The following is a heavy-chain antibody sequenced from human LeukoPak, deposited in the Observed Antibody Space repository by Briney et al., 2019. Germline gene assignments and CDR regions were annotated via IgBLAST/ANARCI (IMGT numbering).Heavy chain of an antibody. Sequence: SETLSLTCTVSGYSISSGYYWGWIRQPPGKGLEWIGSIYHSGSTYYNPSLKSRVTISVDTSKNQFSLKLSSVTAADTAVYYCARGSYSNYVGHFDYWGQGTLVTVSS. J-gene: IGHJ4*02. CDR2: IYHSGST. V-gene: IGHV4-38-2*02. CDR3: ARGSYSNYVGHFDY. D-gene: IGHD4-11*01. CDR1: GYSISSGYY.